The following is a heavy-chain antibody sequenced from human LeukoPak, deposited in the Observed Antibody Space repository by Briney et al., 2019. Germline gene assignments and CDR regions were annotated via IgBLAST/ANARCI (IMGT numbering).Heavy chain of an antibody. CDR2: IKQDGSET. CDR3: ARGGYDYVWGSYRYDYYYYMDV. J-gene: IGHJ6*03. D-gene: IGHD3-16*02. V-gene: IGHV3-7*01. Sequence: GGSLRLSCAASGFTFSSYWMSWVRQAPGKGLEWVANIKQDGSETYYVDSVKVRFTISRDNARNSLYLQMNSLRAEDTAVYYCARGGYDYVWGSYRYDYYYYMDVWGKGTTVTVSS. CDR1: GFTFSSYW.